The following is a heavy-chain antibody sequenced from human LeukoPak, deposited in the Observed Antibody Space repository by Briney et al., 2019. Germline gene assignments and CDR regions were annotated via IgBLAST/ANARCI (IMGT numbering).Heavy chain of an antibody. CDR3: ARAGIAAAGVFDY. CDR2: ISSNGGST. D-gene: IGHD6-13*01. V-gene: IGHV3-64*01. Sequence: GGSLRLSCAASGFTFSSYGMHWVRQAPGKGLEYVSAISSNGGSTYYANSVKGRFTISRDNSKNTLYLQMNSLRAEDTAVYYCARAGIAAAGVFDYWGQGTLVTVSS. CDR1: GFTFSSYG. J-gene: IGHJ4*02.